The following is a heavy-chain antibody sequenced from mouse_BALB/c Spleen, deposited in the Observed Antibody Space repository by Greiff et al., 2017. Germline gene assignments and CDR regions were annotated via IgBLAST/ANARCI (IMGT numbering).Heavy chain of an antibody. CDR2: IWAGGST. J-gene: IGHJ4*01. CDR3: ARDGNSFGYAMDY. CDR1: GFSLTSYG. D-gene: IGHD2-1*01. V-gene: IGHV2-9*02. Sequence: QVQLKQSGPGLVAPSQSLSITCTVSGFSLTSYGVHWVRQPPGKGLEWLGVIWAGGSTNYNSALMSRLSISKDNSKSQVFLKMNSLQTDDTAMYYCARDGNSFGYAMDYWGQGTSVTVSS.